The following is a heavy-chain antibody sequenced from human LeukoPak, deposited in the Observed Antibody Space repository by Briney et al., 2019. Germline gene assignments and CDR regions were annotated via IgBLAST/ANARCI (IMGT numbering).Heavy chain of an antibody. V-gene: IGHV7-4-1*02. Sequence: GASVKVSCKASGYTFTSYAMNWVRQAPGQGLEWMGWINANTGNPTYAQGFTGRFVFSLDTSVSTAYLQISSLKAEDTAVYYCARVRARGRYFDWLSPEDYWSQGTLVTVSS. D-gene: IGHD3-9*01. CDR3: ARVRARGRYFDWLSPEDY. J-gene: IGHJ4*02. CDR2: INANTGNP. CDR1: GYTFTSYA.